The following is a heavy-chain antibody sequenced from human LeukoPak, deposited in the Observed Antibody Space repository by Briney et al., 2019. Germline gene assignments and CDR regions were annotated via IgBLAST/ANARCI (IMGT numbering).Heavy chain of an antibody. CDR3: AVFGSSSYPFDY. V-gene: IGHV1-2*02. J-gene: IGHJ4*02. CDR1: GYTFTGYY. Sequence: GASVKVSCKASGYTFTGYYMHWVRQAPGQGLEWMGWINPDSGGTSYAQKFQGRFTMTRDTSISTAYMELSRLRSDDAAVYYCAVFGSSSYPFDYWGQGTLVAVSS. CDR2: INPDSGGT. D-gene: IGHD3-10*01.